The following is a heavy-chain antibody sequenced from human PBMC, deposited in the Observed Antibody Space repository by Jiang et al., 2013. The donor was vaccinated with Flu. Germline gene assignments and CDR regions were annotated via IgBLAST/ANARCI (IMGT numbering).Heavy chain of an antibody. CDR2: IYYSGST. CDR1: GGSISSSSYY. D-gene: IGHD2-2*01. CDR3: ARLSYCSSTSCYGGNWFDP. V-gene: IGHV4-39*01. J-gene: IGHJ5*02. Sequence: GPGLVKPSQTLSLTCTVSGGSISSSSYYWGWIRQPPGKGLEWIGSIYYSGSTYYNPSLKSRVTISVDTSKNQFSLKLSSVTAADTAVYYCARLSYCSSTSCYGGNWFDPWGQGTLVTVS.